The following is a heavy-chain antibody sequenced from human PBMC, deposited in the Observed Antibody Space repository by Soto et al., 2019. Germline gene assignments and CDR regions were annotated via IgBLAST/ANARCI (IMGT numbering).Heavy chain of an antibody. Sequence: AETLSLTCTVSGGSISSYYWSSIRQPPGKGLEWIGYIYYSGSTNYNPSLKSRVTISVDTSKNQYSLKLSFVTAADTAVYYCVRGAMQDYYSYYGMDVWGQGTTVTVSS. CDR3: VRGAMQDYYSYYGMDV. V-gene: IGHV4-59*01. CDR1: GGSISSYY. J-gene: IGHJ6*02. CDR2: IYYSGST.